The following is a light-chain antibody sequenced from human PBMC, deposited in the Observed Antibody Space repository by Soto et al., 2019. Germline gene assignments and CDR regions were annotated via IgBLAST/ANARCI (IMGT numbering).Light chain of an antibody. J-gene: IGKJ2*01. CDR3: LQYNSYSYT. CDR2: NAS. CDR1: QTISTW. V-gene: IGKV1-5*03. Sequence: DIQMTQSPSTLSASVGDTVTITCRASQTISTWLAWYQQKPGKAPKLLIYNASSLERGVPSRFSGSGSGTEFTLTISSLQPDDFATYYCLQYNSYSYTFGQGTKL.